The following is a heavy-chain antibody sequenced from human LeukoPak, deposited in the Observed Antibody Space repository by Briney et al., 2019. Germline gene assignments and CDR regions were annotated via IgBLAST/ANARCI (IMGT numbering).Heavy chain of an antibody. V-gene: IGHV3-30*03. D-gene: IGHD4-17*01. CDR3: ARQKITVTVSLDS. J-gene: IGHJ5*01. Sequence: GGSLRLSCAASGFPFSSYGMHWVRQAPGKGLEWVAIISSDGSDKYHADSVKGRFSISRDNAQKTLYLQMNSLRPEDTAVYLCARQKITVTVSLDSWGQGTLVTVSS. CDR2: ISSDGSDK. CDR1: GFPFSSYG.